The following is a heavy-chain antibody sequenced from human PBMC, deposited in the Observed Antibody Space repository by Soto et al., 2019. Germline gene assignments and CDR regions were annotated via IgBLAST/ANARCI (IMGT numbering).Heavy chain of an antibody. CDR2: IFSGGDIT. CDR3: ARGGRWLQYQFDY. CDR1: GFTVSSNY. Sequence: GGSLRLSCAASGFTVSSNYMTWVRQAPGKGLKWASLIFSGGDITYYADSVKGRFTISIDHSKNTLYLQMNSLRAEDTAVYYCARGGRWLQYQFDYWGQGTLVTVSS. J-gene: IGHJ4*02. V-gene: IGHV3-66*01. D-gene: IGHD4-4*01.